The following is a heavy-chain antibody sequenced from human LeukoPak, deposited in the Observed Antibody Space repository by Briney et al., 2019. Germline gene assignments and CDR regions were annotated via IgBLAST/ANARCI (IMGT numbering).Heavy chain of an antibody. CDR2: IYTSGST. J-gene: IGHJ4*02. CDR3: ARAGTSGGLCDY. Sequence: SETLSLXCTVSGVSISSYFWSWVRQPAGKGLEWTGRIYTSGSTKYNPSLQSRVTMSLDTSKKQLSLNLGSVTAADTAVYYCARAGTSGGLCDYWGQGILVTVSS. D-gene: IGHD1-14*01. CDR1: GVSISSYF. V-gene: IGHV4-4*07.